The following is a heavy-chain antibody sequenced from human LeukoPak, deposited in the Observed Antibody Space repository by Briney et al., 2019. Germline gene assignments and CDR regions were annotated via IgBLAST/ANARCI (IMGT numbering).Heavy chain of an antibody. CDR2: IHYTGTT. CDR3: ATNRAGTYDRPFEI. V-gene: IGHV4-59*08. Sequence: GSLRLSCAASGFSFSYYWMSWIRQTPGKGLEWIGDIHYTGTTKFNPSLKSRVTISVDTSKNQFSLELSSVTATDTAVYFCATNRAGTYDRPFEIWGQGTMVTVSS. CDR1: GFSFSYY. D-gene: IGHD1-26*01. J-gene: IGHJ3*02.